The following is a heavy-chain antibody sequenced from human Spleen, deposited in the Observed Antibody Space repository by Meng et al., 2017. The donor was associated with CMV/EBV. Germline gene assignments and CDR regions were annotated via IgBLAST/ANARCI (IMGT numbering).Heavy chain of an antibody. J-gene: IGHJ6*02. CDR2: INLSAGST. CDR3: ATLVYCGGDCYPEDYYYYGMDV. Sequence: ASVKVSCNASGYTFTSYYMHWVRQAPGQGLEWMGIINLSAGSTTYAQKFQGRVTMTRDTSTSTLYMELSSLRSEDTAVYYCATLVYCGGDCYPEDYYYYGMDVWGQGTTVTVSS. V-gene: IGHV1-46*01. CDR1: GYTFTSYY. D-gene: IGHD2-21*01.